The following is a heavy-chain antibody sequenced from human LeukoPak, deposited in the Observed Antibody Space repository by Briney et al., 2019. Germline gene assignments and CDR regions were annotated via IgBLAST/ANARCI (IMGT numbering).Heavy chain of an antibody. V-gene: IGHV3-23*01. J-gene: IGHJ5*02. CDR1: GFTFTNNA. CDR3: AKHSRNRVGTSTDWFDT. D-gene: IGHD1-26*01. CDR2: MSGSSANT. Sequence: GGSLRLSCLVSGFTFTNNAMSWVRQAPGKGLEWVSAMSGSSANTYYTASVRGRFTLSRDSSKYTLYLQMNSLRVEDTAVYYCAKHSRNRVGTSTDWFDTWGQGTLVTVSS.